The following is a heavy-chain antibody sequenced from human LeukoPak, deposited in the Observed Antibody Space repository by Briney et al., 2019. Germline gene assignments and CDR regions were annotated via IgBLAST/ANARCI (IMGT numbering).Heavy chain of an antibody. CDR3: ARDFGVVIIGNWFDP. CDR1: GGSFSGYY. CDR2: INHSGST. V-gene: IGHV4-34*01. D-gene: IGHD3-3*01. Sequence: SETLSLTCAVYGGSFSGYYWSWIRQPPGKGLEWIGEINHSGSTNYNPSLKSRVTISVDTSKNQFSLKLSSVTAADTAVYYCARDFGVVIIGNWFDPWGQGTLVTVSS. J-gene: IGHJ5*02.